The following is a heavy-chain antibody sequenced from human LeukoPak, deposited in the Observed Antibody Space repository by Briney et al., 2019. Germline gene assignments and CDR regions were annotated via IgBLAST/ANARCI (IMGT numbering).Heavy chain of an antibody. D-gene: IGHD3-16*01. CDR2: IYDSGKT. CDR1: GDSISSYY. CDR3: ARGGGTLDY. Sequence: PSETLSLTCTVSGDSISSYYWSWIRQPPGKGLEWIGYIYDSGKTNYNASLIGRVTISVDTSKNQFSLKLTSVTPADTAVYYCARGGGTLDYWGQGTLVTVSS. V-gene: IGHV4-59*01. J-gene: IGHJ4*02.